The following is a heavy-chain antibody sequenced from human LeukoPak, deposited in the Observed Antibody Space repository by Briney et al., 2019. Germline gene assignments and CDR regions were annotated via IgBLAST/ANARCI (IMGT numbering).Heavy chain of an antibody. Sequence: GGSLRLSCVASGFTFDDFAMHWVRQAPGKGLEWVSSISWNGGSIGTADSVRGRFTISRDNTKNYLYLHLNSLRPEDTALYYCAKDDIAVATRPGGYFDSWGQGTPVTVST. CDR3: AKDDIAVATRPGGYFDS. J-gene: IGHJ4*02. CDR2: ISWNGGSI. V-gene: IGHV3-9*01. D-gene: IGHD6-19*01. CDR1: GFTFDDFA.